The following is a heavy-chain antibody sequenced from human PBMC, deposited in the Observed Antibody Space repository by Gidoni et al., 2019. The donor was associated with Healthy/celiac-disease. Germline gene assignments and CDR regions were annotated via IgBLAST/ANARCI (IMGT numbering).Heavy chain of an antibody. D-gene: IGHD5-18*01. CDR3: ARGLEHYGYGYFGGFDY. J-gene: IGHJ4*02. CDR2: TYYRSKWYN. CDR1: AASVTSHTAA. Sequence: QVQLQQSGPGLVKPSQTLSLTCAISAASVTSHTAAWNWIRQSPSRGLEWLGRTYYRSKWYNDYAVSVKSRITINPDTSKNQFSLQLNSVTPEDTAVYYCARGLEHYGYGYFGGFDYWGQGTLVTVSS. V-gene: IGHV6-1*01.